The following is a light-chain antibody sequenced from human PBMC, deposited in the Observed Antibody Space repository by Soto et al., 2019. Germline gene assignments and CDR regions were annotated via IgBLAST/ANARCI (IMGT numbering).Light chain of an antibody. Sequence: DIQMTQSPSTLSASVGDRVTISSRASQSISTWLAWYQQKSGRAPKLLIYDSSSLESGVPSRFSGSGSGTEFSLTISSLQPDDFATYFCQQYDSFSITFGQGTRLEIK. V-gene: IGKV1-5*01. CDR2: DSS. CDR1: QSISTW. J-gene: IGKJ5*01. CDR3: QQYDSFSIT.